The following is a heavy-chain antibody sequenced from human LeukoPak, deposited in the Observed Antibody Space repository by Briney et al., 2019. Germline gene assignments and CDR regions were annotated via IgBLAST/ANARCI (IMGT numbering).Heavy chain of an antibody. J-gene: IGHJ4*02. Sequence: SETLSLTCTVSGGSISSYYWSWIRQPPGKGPEWIGYIYYSGSTNYNPSLKSRVTISVDTSKNQFSLKLSSVTAADTAVYYCARVRDGGSYRYFDYWGQGTLVTVSS. CDR3: ARVRDGGSYRYFDY. D-gene: IGHD1-26*01. CDR1: GGSISSYY. CDR2: IYYSGST. V-gene: IGHV4-59*01.